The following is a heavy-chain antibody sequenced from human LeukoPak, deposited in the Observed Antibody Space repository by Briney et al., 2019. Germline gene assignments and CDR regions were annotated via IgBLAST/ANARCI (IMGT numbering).Heavy chain of an antibody. CDR3: VKYSNSCYDP. J-gene: IGHJ5*02. CDR1: GFTFSSYS. V-gene: IGHV3-64D*06. D-gene: IGHD6-13*01. Sequence: PGGSLRLSCAASGFTFSSYSMNWVRQAPGKGLEYVSAISSSGGGTYYADSVKGRFTISRDNSKNTLYLQMSSLRAEDTAVYYCVKYSNSCYDPWGQGTLVTVSS. CDR2: ISSSGGGT.